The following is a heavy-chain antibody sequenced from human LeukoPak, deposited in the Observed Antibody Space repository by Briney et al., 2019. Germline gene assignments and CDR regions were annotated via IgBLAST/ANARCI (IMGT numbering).Heavy chain of an antibody. Sequence: GASVKVSCKASGYTFTGYYMHWVRQPPGQGLEWMGWINPNSGGTNYAQKFQGRVTMTRDTSISTAYMELSMMRSDDTAVYDCAGDLWFGGRFDYWGQGTLVTVSS. CDR3: AGDLWFGGRFDY. V-gene: IGHV1-2*02. J-gene: IGHJ4*02. CDR2: INPNSGGT. CDR1: GYTFTGYY. D-gene: IGHD3-10*01.